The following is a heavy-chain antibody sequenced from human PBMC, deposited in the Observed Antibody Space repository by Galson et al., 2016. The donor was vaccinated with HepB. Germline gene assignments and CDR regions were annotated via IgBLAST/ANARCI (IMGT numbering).Heavy chain of an antibody. V-gene: IGHV3-7*03. D-gene: IGHD3-10*01. CDR1: GFTFSSYY. CDR3: ARAGAKTPSRHYLDY. CDR2: INQDGREK. Sequence: SLRLSCAGSGFTFSSYYMNWVRQAPGKGLEWVANINQDGREKNYVDSVKGRSTISRDNAKNSLYLQMNSLRTEDTAVYYCARAGAKTPSRHYLDYWGRGTLATVSS. J-gene: IGHJ4*02.